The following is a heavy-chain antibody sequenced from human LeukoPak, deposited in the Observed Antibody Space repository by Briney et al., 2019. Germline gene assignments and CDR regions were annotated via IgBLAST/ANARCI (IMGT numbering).Heavy chain of an antibody. V-gene: IGHV3-23*01. CDR3: AKERASYTNPYYFDY. CDR1: GFTFSTYA. J-gene: IGHJ4*02. D-gene: IGHD3-16*02. Sequence: GGSLRLPCAASGFTFSTYAMSWVRQAPGKGLEWVSTISGSGANTYYADSVRGRFTISRDNSKNTLYLHMNSLRAEDTAVYYCAKERASYTNPYYFDYWGQGTLVTASS. CDR2: ISGSGANT.